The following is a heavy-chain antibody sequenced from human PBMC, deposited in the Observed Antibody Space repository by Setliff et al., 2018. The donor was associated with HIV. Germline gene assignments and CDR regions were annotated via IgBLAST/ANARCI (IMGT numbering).Heavy chain of an antibody. D-gene: IGHD3-3*01. J-gene: IGHJ3*02. CDR1: GYSFTNYW. Sequence: PGESLKISCKGSGYSFTNYWISWVRQMSGKGLEWMGFIYPENSDARYSPSFEGQVTISADNSNTTAYLQWSSLKASDTAMYFCARLSQRIRIFGVINRGEELDIWGQGTMVTVSS. CDR2: IYPENSDA. V-gene: IGHV5-51*01. CDR3: ARLSQRIRIFGVINRGEELDI.